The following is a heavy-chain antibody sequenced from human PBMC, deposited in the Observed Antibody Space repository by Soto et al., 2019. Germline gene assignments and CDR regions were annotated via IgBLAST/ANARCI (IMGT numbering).Heavy chain of an antibody. Sequence: PSETLSLTCTVSGGSISSGGYYWSWIRQHPGKGLEWIGYIYYSGSTYYNPSLKSRVTISVDTSKNQFSLKLSSVTAADTAVYYCARVNIVVVPAAMQSMVWYFDYWGQGTLVTVSS. CDR1: GGSISSGGYY. CDR2: IYYSGST. D-gene: IGHD2-2*01. J-gene: IGHJ4*02. V-gene: IGHV4-31*03. CDR3: ARVNIVVVPAAMQSMVWYFDY.